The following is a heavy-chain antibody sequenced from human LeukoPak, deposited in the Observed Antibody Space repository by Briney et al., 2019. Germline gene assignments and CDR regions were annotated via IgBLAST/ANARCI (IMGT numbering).Heavy chain of an antibody. D-gene: IGHD3-22*01. J-gene: IGHJ4*02. CDR2: IIPIFGTA. Sequence: GASVKVSCKASGYTFTSYGISWVRQAPGQGLEWMGGIIPIFGTANYAQKFQGRVTITTDESTSTAYMELSSLRSEDTAVYYCARILSNYYDSSGYYDLWGQGTLVTVSS. CDR1: GYTFTSYG. CDR3: ARILSNYYDSSGYYDL. V-gene: IGHV1-69*05.